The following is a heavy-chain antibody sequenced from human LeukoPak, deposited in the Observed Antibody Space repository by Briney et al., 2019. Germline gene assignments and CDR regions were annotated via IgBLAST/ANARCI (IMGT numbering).Heavy chain of an antibody. Sequence: PSETLSLTCTVSGGSISSYYWSWIRQPPGKGLEWIGYIYYSGSTNYNPSLKSRVTISVDTSKNQFSLKLSSVTAADTAVYYCARGSNQIQDYYYMDVWGKGTTVTVSS. J-gene: IGHJ6*03. D-gene: IGHD5-18*01. CDR3: ARGSNQIQDYYYMDV. V-gene: IGHV4-59*01. CDR2: IYYSGST. CDR1: GGSISSYY.